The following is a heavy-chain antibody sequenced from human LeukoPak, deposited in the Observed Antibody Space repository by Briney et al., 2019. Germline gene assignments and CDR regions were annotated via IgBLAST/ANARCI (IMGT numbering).Heavy chain of an antibody. Sequence: SETLSLTCAVYGGSFSGYYWSWIRQPPGKGLEWIGEINHSGSTNYNPSLKSRVTISVDTSKNQFSLKLSSVTAADTAVYYCARLPKIYDFWSGYYTNYYFDYWGQGTLVTVSS. D-gene: IGHD3-3*01. V-gene: IGHV4-34*01. J-gene: IGHJ4*02. CDR3: ARLPKIYDFWSGYYTNYYFDY. CDR1: GGSFSGYY. CDR2: INHSGST.